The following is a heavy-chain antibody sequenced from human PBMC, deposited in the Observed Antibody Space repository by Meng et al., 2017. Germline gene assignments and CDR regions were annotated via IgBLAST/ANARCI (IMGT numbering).Heavy chain of an antibody. D-gene: IGHD2-21*02. J-gene: IGHJ4*02. CDR2: IIPIFGTA. CDR1: GGTFSSYA. CDR3: AREGPCGGDCSGFDY. V-gene: IGHV1-69*01. Sequence: VQLVQVGAEGKKPGSSVKVSCKASGGTFSSYAISWVRQAPGQGLEWMGGIIPIFGTANYAQKFQGRVTITADESTSTAYMELSSLRSEDTAVYYCAREGPCGGDCSGFDYWGQGTLVTVSS.